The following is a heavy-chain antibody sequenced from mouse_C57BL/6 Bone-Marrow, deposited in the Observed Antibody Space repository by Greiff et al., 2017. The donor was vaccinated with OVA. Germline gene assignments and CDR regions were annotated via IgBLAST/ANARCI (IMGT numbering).Heavy chain of an antibody. D-gene: IGHD1-1*01. J-gene: IGHJ1*03. V-gene: IGHV1-55*01. CDR2: IYPGSGST. CDR3: ARRYYGSSYWYFDV. Sequence: QVQLQQSGAELVKPGASVKMSCKASGYTFTSYWITWVKQRPGQGLEWIGDIYPGSGSTNYNEKLQSKATLTVDTSSSTAYMQLSSLTSEDSAVYYCARRYYGSSYWYFDVWGTGTTVTVSS. CDR1: GYTFTSYW.